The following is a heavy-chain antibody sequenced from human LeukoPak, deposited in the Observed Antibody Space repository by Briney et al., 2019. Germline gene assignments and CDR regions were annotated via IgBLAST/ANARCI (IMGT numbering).Heavy chain of an antibody. CDR3: ARAISTAMANFDY. J-gene: IGHJ4*02. CDR2: IYYSGST. CDR1: GGSISSYY. Sequence: SETLSLTCTVSGGSISSYYWSWIRQPPGKGLEWIGYIYYSGSTNYNPSLKSRVTISVDTSKNQFSLKLSSVTAADTAVYYCARAISTAMANFDYWGQGTLVTVSS. D-gene: IGHD5-18*01. V-gene: IGHV4-59*01.